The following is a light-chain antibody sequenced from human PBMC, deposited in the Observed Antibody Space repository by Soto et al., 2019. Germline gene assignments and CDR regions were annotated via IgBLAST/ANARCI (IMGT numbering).Light chain of an antibody. CDR3: LQDYSYPRT. J-gene: IGKJ1*01. CDR1: QGIRND. CDR2: AAS. V-gene: IGKV1-6*01. Sequence: AIPLTQSPSSLSASVGDRVTITCRASQGIRNDLGWYQQKPGKAPKLLIYAASSLESGVPSRFSGSGSGTDFTLTISSLQPEDFATYYCLQDYSYPRTFGQGTKVDIK.